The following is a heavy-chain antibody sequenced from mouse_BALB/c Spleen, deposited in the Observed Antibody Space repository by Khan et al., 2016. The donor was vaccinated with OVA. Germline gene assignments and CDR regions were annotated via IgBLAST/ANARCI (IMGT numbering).Heavy chain of an antibody. CDR2: INPSTGST. J-gene: IGHJ1*01. CDR3: SRTGLNLDDYWYFDV. V-gene: IGHV1-42*01. D-gene: IGHD4-1*01. Sequence: EVQLQESGPELVKPGASVMISCKASGYSFTGYYMHWVKQSPENSLEWVGEINPSTGSTNYNQNFKAKATFTVDKSSTTTYMQLNSLTSEDSAVYYCSRTGLNLDDYWYFDVWGAGTTVTVSS. CDR1: GYSFTGYY.